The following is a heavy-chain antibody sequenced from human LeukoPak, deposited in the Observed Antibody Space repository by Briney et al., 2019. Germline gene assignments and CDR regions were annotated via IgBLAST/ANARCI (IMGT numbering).Heavy chain of an antibody. CDR3: ARYVTIFVGGESN. Sequence: SETLSPTCTVSGGSISSSGYYWGWIRQSPGKGLEWIGSIYYSGSIYYNPSLKSRVTISVDTSKNQFSLKLSSVTAADTAVYYCARYVTIFVGGESNWGQGTLVTVSS. CDR2: IYYSGSI. J-gene: IGHJ4*02. CDR1: GGSISSSGYY. D-gene: IGHD3-9*01. V-gene: IGHV4-39*01.